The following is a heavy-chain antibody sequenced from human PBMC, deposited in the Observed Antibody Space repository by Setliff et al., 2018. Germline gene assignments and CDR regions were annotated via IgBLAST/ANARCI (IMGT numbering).Heavy chain of an antibody. CDR1: GYTFTSYA. V-gene: IGHV7-4-1*02. D-gene: IGHD3-3*01. J-gene: IGHJ5*02. Sequence: ASVKVSCKASGYTFTSYAMNWVRQAPGQGLEWMGWINTNTGNPTYAQGFTGRFVFSLDTSVSTAYLQISSLKAEDTAVYYCARGPLHYDFWSGYHTVSWFDPWGQGTLVTVSS. CDR2: INTNTGNP. CDR3: ARGPLHYDFWSGYHTVSWFDP.